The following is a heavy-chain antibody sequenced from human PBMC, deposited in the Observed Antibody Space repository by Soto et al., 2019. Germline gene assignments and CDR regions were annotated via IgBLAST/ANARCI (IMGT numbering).Heavy chain of an antibody. CDR2: VTGSGDNT. Sequence: GGSLRLSCAASGFTVSSYTMSWVCQAPGKGLEWVSTVTGSGDNTYYADSVKGRFAISRDNSENTLYLQMISLRAEDVAIYYCAKGPHSSGWHYFDYWGQGTLVTVSS. CDR3: AKGPHSSGWHYFDY. CDR1: GFTVSSYT. V-gene: IGHV3-23*01. D-gene: IGHD6-19*01. J-gene: IGHJ4*02.